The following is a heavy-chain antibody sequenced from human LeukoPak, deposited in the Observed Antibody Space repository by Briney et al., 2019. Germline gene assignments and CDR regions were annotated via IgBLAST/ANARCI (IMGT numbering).Heavy chain of an antibody. V-gene: IGHV4-59*01. CDR2: MYYSGST. D-gene: IGHD1-26*01. Sequence: SETLSLTCTVSGGSISNYYWSWIRQPPGKGLEWIGYMYYSGSTNYNPSLKSRVSISVDTSKNQFSLKLSSVTAADTAVYYCARATMVAGYYYFDYWGQGTLATVSS. CDR3: ARATMVAGYYYFDY. CDR1: GGSISNYY. J-gene: IGHJ4*02.